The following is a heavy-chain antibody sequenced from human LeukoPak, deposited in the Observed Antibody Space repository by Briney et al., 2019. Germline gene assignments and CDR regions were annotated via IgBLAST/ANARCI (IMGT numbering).Heavy chain of an antibody. D-gene: IGHD2-2*01. Sequence: SQTLSLTCTVSGGSNSSGGYYWSWIRQHPGKGLEWIGYIYYSGSTYHNPSLKSRVTISIDTSKNQFSLKLSSVTAADTAVYYCARGCSTTSCYMRADNAFDIWGQGTMVTVSS. J-gene: IGHJ3*02. CDR3: ARGCSTTSCYMRADNAFDI. V-gene: IGHV4-31*03. CDR2: IYYSGST. CDR1: GGSNSSGGYY.